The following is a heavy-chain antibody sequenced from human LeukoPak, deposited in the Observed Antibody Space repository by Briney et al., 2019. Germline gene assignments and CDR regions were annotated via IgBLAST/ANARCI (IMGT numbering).Heavy chain of an antibody. V-gene: IGHV3-30*03. CDR3: ASSTAVVTAIPRSEWPDRPLRFDY. Sequence: GGSLRLSCAASGFTFSSYGMHWVRQAPGKGLEWVAVISYDGSNKYYADSVKGRFTISRDNSKNTLYLQMNSLRAEDTAVYYCASSTAVVTAIPRSEWPDRPLRFDYWGQGTLVTVSS. D-gene: IGHD2-21*02. CDR2: ISYDGSNK. J-gene: IGHJ4*02. CDR1: GFTFSSYG.